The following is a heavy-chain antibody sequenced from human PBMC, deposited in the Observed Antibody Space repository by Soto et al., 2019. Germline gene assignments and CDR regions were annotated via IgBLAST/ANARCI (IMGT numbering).Heavy chain of an antibody. CDR3: EKDLGAARPSAPPG. V-gene: IGHV3-23*01. CDR2: ISGSGGST. D-gene: IGHD6-6*01. CDR1: GFTFSSYA. Sequence: ALSLRLSCAASGFTFSSYAMSCVLQAPGKGLEWVSAISGSGGSTYYADSVKGLFTISRDNSKNTLYLQMNSLRVEDTAVYYREKDLGAARPSAPPGWRQGTLVTVSS. J-gene: IGHJ4*02.